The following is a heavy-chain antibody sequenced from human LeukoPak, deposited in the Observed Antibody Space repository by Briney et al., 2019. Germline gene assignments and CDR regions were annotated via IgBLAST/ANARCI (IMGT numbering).Heavy chain of an antibody. CDR1: GFTFDDYV. J-gene: IGHJ4*02. Sequence: QSGGSLRLSCVASGFTFDDYVMHWVRQAPGKGLEWVSSIGWNNDKILYADSVKGRFTISRDNAKNSLYLQMNSLRAEDTAVYYCAKGPYFYCSSTSCYGSKRGYWGQGTLVTVSS. D-gene: IGHD2-2*01. V-gene: IGHV3-9*01. CDR2: IGWNNDKI. CDR3: AKGPYFYCSSTSCYGSKRGY.